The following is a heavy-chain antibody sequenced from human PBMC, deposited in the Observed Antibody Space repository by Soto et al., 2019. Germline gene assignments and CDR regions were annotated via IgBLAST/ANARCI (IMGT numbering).Heavy chain of an antibody. J-gene: IGHJ4*02. CDR2: ISGSGSDT. CDR3: AKGHKNFDY. V-gene: IGHV3-23*01. Sequence: EVQLLESGGGLVQPGGSLRLSCAASGFTFSSYAMNWVRLAPGKGLEWVSAISGSGSDTYYADSVKGRFTISRDNSKNTLYLQMNSLRAEDTAVHYCAKGHKNFDYCGQGTLVTVSS. CDR1: GFTFSSYA.